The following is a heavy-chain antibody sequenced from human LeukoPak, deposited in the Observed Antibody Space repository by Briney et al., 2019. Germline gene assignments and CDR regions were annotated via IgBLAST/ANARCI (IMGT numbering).Heavy chain of an antibody. CDR2: ISGSGGST. CDR1: GFTFSSYA. J-gene: IGHJ4*02. CDR3: AKDRDDYGDYGVFDY. Sequence: GGSLRLSCAAYGFTFSSYAMSWVRQAPGKGLEWVSAISGSGGSTYYADSVKGRFTISRDNSKNTLYLQMNSLRAEDTAVYYCAKDRDDYGDYGVFDYWGQGTLVTVSS. V-gene: IGHV3-23*01. D-gene: IGHD4-17*01.